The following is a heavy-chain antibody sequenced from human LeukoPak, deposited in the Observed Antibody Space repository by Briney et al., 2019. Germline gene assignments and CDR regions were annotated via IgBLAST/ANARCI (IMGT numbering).Heavy chain of an antibody. V-gene: IGHV4-34*01. Sequence: SETLSLTCAVYGGSFSGSNWSWIRQSPGKGLEWIGEIYNSGSTIYNPSLRSRATISVDTSKNQVSLNLISVTAADTAVYYCVRAYDYWGQGTLVTVSS. J-gene: IGHJ4*02. CDR2: IYNSGST. CDR3: VRAYDY. CDR1: GGSFSGSN.